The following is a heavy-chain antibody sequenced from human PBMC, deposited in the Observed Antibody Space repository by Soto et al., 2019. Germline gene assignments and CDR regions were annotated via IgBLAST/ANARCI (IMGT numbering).Heavy chain of an antibody. Sequence: VQLQESGPGLVKPSETLSLTCTVSGTSISSYYWSWIRQPPGKGLEWIANIHYSGTTNYNPSLASRVTLSVDTSKNQCSLKMPSVTAADRAMYFCARYNSYAIDYWGRGTLVTVSS. J-gene: IGHJ4*02. CDR2: IHYSGTT. V-gene: IGHV4-59*01. CDR3: ARYNSYAIDY. CDR1: GTSISSYY. D-gene: IGHD2-8*01.